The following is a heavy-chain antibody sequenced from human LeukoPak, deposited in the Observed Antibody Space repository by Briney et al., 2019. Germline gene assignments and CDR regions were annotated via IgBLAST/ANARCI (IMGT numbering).Heavy chain of an antibody. CDR2: MNPNSGNT. Sequence: ASVKVSCKASGYTFTSYDINWVRQATGQGLEWMGWMNPNSGNTGYAQKFQGRVTMTRNTSISTAYMELSSLRSEDTAVYYCARGDQDGDYGYYYYGMDVWGQGTTVTVSS. D-gene: IGHD4-17*01. J-gene: IGHJ6*02. CDR1: GYTFTSYD. CDR3: ARGDQDGDYGYYYYGMDV. V-gene: IGHV1-8*01.